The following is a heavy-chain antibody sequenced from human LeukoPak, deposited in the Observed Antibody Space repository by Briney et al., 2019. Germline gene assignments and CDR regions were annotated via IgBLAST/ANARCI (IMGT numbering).Heavy chain of an antibody. V-gene: IGHV3-11*06. Sequence: PGGSLRLSCAASGFTFSDYYMSWIRQAPGKGLEWVTYISSSSSYTNYADSVKGRFTISRDNAKNSLYLQMNSLRAEDTAVYYCASRTGTTFGSHWFDPWGQGTLVTVSS. CDR2: ISSSSSYT. CDR1: GFTFSDYY. CDR3: ASRTGTTFGSHWFDP. J-gene: IGHJ5*02. D-gene: IGHD1-7*01.